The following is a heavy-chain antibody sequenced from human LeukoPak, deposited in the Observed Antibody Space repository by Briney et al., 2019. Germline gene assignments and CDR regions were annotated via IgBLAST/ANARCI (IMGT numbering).Heavy chain of an antibody. J-gene: IGHJ4*02. D-gene: IGHD3-22*01. V-gene: IGHV3-48*01. Sequence: GGSLRLSCAASGFTFNTYTMNWVRQAPGKGLEWVSYISGSSGIIDYADSVRGRFTISRDNAKNSLYLQMNSLRAEDTAVYYCARGSTYCESSGQVSFDYWGQGTLVTVSS. CDR1: GFTFNTYT. CDR3: ARGSTYCESSGQVSFDY. CDR2: ISGSSGII.